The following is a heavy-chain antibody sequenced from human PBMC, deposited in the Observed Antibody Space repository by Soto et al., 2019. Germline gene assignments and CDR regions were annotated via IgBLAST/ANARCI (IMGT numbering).Heavy chain of an antibody. CDR3: ARVAGTWVFDY. D-gene: IGHD6-19*01. CDR2: IYYSGST. Sequence: ETLSLTCTVSGGSISSYYWSWIRQPPGKGLEWIGYIYYSGSTNYNPSLKSRVTISVDTSKNQFSLKLSSVTAADTAVYYCARVAGTWVFDYWGQGTLVTVSS. V-gene: IGHV4-59*01. CDR1: GGSISSYY. J-gene: IGHJ4*02.